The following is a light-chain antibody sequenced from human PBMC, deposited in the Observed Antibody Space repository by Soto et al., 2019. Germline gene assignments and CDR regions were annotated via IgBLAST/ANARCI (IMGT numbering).Light chain of an antibody. V-gene: IGKV2-30*01. CDR3: MQGTHWPLT. Sequence: EVVMTQSPLSLPVTLGQPASIFCRSSQSLLYSDGKTFLTWFHQRPGQAPRRLIYEVSNRDSGVPDRCSGSGSGTDFTLKISRVEAEDVGVYYCMQGTHWPLTVGGGTKVEIK. CDR1: QSLLYSDGKTF. J-gene: IGKJ4*01. CDR2: EVS.